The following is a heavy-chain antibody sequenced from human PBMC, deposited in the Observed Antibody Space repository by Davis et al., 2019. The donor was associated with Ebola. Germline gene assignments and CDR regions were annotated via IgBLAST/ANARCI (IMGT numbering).Heavy chain of an antibody. J-gene: IGHJ2*01. CDR2: IKQDGSET. Sequence: GESLKISCAASGLNLRTHWMSWVRQAPGKGLEWVANIKQDGSETYHVDSVRGRFTTSRDNANNSLYRQMNSLIADDTAVYYCARSFSGYFDLWGRGTLVTVSS. V-gene: IGHV3-7*03. CDR1: GLNLRTHW. CDR3: ARSFSGYFDL. D-gene: IGHD1-14*01.